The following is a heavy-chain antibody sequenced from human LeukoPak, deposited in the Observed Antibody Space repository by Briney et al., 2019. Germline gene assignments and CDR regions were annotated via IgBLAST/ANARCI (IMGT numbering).Heavy chain of an antibody. CDR3: ARTFYGPTPLYSYGYYYYYYMDV. J-gene: IGHJ6*03. D-gene: IGHD5-18*01. CDR1: GGSISSYY. CDR2: IYYSGST. Sequence: SETLSLTCTVSGGSISSYYWSWIRQPPGKGLEWIGYIYYSGSTNYNPSLKSRVTISVDTSKNQFSLKLSSVTAADTAVYYCARTFYGPTPLYSYGYYYYYYMDVWGKGTTVTVSS. V-gene: IGHV4-59*01.